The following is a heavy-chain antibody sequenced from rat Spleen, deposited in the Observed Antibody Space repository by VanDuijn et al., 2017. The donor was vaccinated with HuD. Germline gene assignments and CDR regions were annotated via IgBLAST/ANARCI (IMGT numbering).Heavy chain of an antibody. V-gene: IGHV2-47*01. J-gene: IGHJ1*01. Sequence: QVQLKESGPGLVQPSQTLSLTFTGSGLSLPSNSISWIRQPPGKGLEWMGIIWSNGGTDYNSAIKSRLSISRDTSKSQVFLKMNSLQTEDTAMYFCARNDYDGTYYYWYFDFWGPGTMVTVSS. CDR1: GLSLPSNS. D-gene: IGHD1-12*02. CDR3: ARNDYDGTYYYWYFDF. CDR2: IWSNGGT.